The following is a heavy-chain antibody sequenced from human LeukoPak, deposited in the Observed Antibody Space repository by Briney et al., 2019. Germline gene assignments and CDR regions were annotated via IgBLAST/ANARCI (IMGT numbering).Heavy chain of an antibody. D-gene: IGHD3-10*01. J-gene: IGHJ4*02. Sequence: ASVKVSCKASGYTFTGYYMHWVRQAPGQGLEWMGWINPNSGGTNYAQKLQGRVTMTRDTSISTAYMELSRLRSDDTAVYYCARSLWFGELFDYWGQGTLVTVSS. CDR1: GYTFTGYY. CDR3: ARSLWFGELFDY. CDR2: INPNSGGT. V-gene: IGHV1-2*02.